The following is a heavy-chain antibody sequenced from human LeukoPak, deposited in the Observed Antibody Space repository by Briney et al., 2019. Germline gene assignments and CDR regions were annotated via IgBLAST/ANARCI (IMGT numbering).Heavy chain of an antibody. CDR2: IDHSGTT. J-gene: IGHJ4*02. Sequence: PSETLSLTCTVSGYSISSDYFWGWIRQPPGKGLEWIGSIDHSGTTYYNPPLKGRVTTSVDTSKNQFSLKLSSVTAADTAVYYCARTWGNYYFDYWGQGTLVTVSS. CDR3: ARTWGNYYFDY. V-gene: IGHV4-38-2*02. D-gene: IGHD4-23*01. CDR1: GYSISSDYF.